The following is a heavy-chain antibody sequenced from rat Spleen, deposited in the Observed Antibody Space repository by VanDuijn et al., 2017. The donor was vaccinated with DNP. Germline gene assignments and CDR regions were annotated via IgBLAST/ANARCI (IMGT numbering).Heavy chain of an antibody. CDR2: ISNGGGNT. J-gene: IGHJ2*01. D-gene: IGHD1-10*01. Sequence: EVQLVESGGGLVQPGRSLKLSCAASGFTFSNHGMAWVRQAPRKGLEWVASISNGGGNTYYRDSVKGRFTISRDNAKSTLYLQMDSLRSEDTATYYCARFYNNYAYYFDYWGQGVMVTVSS. V-gene: IGHV5S13*01. CDR1: GFTFSNHG. CDR3: ARFYNNYAYYFDY.